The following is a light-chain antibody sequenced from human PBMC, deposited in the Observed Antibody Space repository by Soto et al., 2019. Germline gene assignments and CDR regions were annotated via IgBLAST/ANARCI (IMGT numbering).Light chain of an antibody. CDR3: KQFDTLPLT. J-gene: IGKJ4*01. CDR1: QDINHS. Sequence: DIQRTQSLSSLSASVGDRVTITCQAKQDINHSLNWYQQRQGEAPIILIYHASSLETGGPSRFSGNGFGTSVTLAISSLQTEDFVKYYGKQFDTLPLTFGGGAKVEL. CDR2: HAS. V-gene: IGKV1-33*01.